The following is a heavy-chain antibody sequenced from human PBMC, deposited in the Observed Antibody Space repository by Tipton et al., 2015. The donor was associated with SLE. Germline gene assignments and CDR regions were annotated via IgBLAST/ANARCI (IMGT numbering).Heavy chain of an antibody. CDR1: GFTFSSYA. CDR3: ARTYIAAAGYTFDY. CDR2: ISYDGSNK. Sequence: SLRLSCAASGFTFSSYAMHWVRQAPGKGLEWVAVISYDGSNKYYADPVKGRFTISRDNSKNTLYLQMNSLRAEDTAVYYCARTYIAAAGYTFDYWGQGTLVTVSS. D-gene: IGHD6-13*01. V-gene: IGHV3-30*04. J-gene: IGHJ4*02.